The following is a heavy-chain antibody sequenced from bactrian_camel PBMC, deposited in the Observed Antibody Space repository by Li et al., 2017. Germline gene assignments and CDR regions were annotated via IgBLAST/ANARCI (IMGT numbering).Heavy chain of an antibody. CDR3: AVESGVFDCEAGSWLPDVAYTW. D-gene: IGHD2*01. J-gene: IGHJ4*01. CDR1: GITYKNYC. V-gene: IGHV3S55*01. CDR2: IGRDGKA. Sequence: HVQLVESGGGLVQVGESLRLSCVVSGITYKNYCVAWFRQAPGKEREGVAVIGRDGKATVADSVKGRFTISRDNDKNSLYLQMDSLRPEDSAMYFCAVESGVFDCEAGSWLPDVAYTWWGQGTQVTVS.